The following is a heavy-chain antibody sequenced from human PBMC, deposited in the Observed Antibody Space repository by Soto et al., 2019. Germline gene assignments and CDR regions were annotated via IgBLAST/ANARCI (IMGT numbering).Heavy chain of an antibody. D-gene: IGHD3-10*01. V-gene: IGHV3-30-3*01. J-gene: IGHJ4*02. Sequence: GGSLRLSCGASGFAFSTYPMHWVCQAPGKGLDWVAVISFDGSDTFYADSVKGRFTISRDNSKNTLFLQMNSLRAEDTAVYYCARVGVASASYSFYFDYWGRGILVTVS. CDR2: ISFDGSDT. CDR1: GFAFSTYP. CDR3: ARVGVASASYSFYFDY.